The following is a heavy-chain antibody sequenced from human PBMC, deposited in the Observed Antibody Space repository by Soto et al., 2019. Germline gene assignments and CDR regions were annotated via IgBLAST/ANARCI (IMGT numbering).Heavy chain of an antibody. CDR2: ISGSGGST. CDR3: AKDEYCSSTSCYSDWFDP. CDR1: GFTFSSYA. D-gene: IGHD2-2*02. V-gene: IGHV3-23*01. Sequence: LRLSCAASGFTFSSYAMSWVRQAPGKGLEWVSAISGSGGSTYYADSVKGRFTISRDNSKNTLYLQMNSLRAEDTAVYYCAKDEYCSSTSCYSDWFDPWGQGTLVTVSS. J-gene: IGHJ5*02.